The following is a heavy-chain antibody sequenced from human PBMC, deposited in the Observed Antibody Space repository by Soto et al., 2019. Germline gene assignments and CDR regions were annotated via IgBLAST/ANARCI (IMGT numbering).Heavy chain of an antibody. CDR3: ARGYSSSSAAFDY. V-gene: IGHV3-30*04. CDR1: GFTFSSYA. J-gene: IGHJ4*02. D-gene: IGHD6-13*01. Sequence: GGSLRLSCAASGFTFSSYAMHWARQAPGKGLEWVAIISYDARNKYYADSVKGRFTISRDSSKNTLYLQMNSLRADDTAVYYCARGYSSSSAAFDYWGQGTLVTVSS. CDR2: ISYDARNK.